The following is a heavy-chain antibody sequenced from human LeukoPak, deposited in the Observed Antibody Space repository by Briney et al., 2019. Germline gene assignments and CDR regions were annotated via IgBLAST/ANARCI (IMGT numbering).Heavy chain of an antibody. CDR2: IYYSGST. J-gene: IGHJ5*02. CDR1: GGSISSYY. D-gene: IGHD3-3*01. Sequence: PSETLSLTCTVSGGSISSYYWSWIRQPPGKGLEWIGYIYYSGSTNYNPSLKSRVTISVDTSKNQFSLKLGSVTAADTAVYYCARAGPSYYDFWSGYHENNWFDPWGQGTLVTVSS. V-gene: IGHV4-59*01. CDR3: ARAGPSYYDFWSGYHENNWFDP.